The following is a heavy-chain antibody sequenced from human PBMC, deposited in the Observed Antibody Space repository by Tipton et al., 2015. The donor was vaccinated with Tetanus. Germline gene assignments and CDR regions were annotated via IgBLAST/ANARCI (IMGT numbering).Heavy chain of an antibody. Sequence: GLVKPSQTLSLTCTVSGGSINSDGYFWSWIRQHPGKGLEWILYIYYSGTTYYNPSLKSRVTFSVDTSKNQFSLKLTSVTAADTAVYYCARSSYGTFSYYVDVWGKGTTVTVSS. CDR1: GGSINSDGYF. V-gene: IGHV4-31*03. CDR3: ARSSYGTFSYYVDV. J-gene: IGHJ6*03. D-gene: IGHD4-17*01. CDR2: IYYSGTT.